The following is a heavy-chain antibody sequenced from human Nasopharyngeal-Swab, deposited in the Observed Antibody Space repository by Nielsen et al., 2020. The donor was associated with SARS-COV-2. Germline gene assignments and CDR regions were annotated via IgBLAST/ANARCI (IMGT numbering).Heavy chain of an antibody. CDR2: ISGSGDTT. Sequence: GESLKISCAASGFAFSVYGMHWVRQAPGKGLEWVSIISGSGDTTYYADSVNDRFTISRDNSKNTLYLQMNSLRVEDTALYYCAKAPYLRGLDVWGQGTTVTVSS. CDR3: AKAPYLRGLDV. J-gene: IGHJ6*02. D-gene: IGHD2-21*01. CDR1: GFAFSVYG. V-gene: IGHV3-23*01.